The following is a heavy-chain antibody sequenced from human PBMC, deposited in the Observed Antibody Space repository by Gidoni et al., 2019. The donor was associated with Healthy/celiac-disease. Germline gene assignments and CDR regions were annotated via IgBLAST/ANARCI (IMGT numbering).Heavy chain of an antibody. D-gene: IGHD6-19*01. CDR1: GGTFSSYG. V-gene: IGHV1-69*12. J-gene: IGHJ4*02. CDR3: LRQVAGTGIDY. CDR2: IIPIFGTA. Sequence: QVQLVQSGAEVKKPGSSVKVSCKASGGTFSSYGISWVRQAPGQGLEWMVGIIPIFGTANYAQKFQGRVTITADESTSTDYMALSSLRSEDTAVYYCLRQVAGTGIDYWGQGTLVTVSS.